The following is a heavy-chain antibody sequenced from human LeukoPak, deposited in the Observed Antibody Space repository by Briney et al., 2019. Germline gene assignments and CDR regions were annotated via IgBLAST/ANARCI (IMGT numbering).Heavy chain of an antibody. CDR3: VQDKDWGFGY. D-gene: IGHD7-27*01. V-gene: IGHV3-30*02. J-gene: IGHJ4*02. Sequence: PLGSPRLSPAPARFTFISYGMHWVRRTPRRRLECVTFIRNDGSDKYYADSVKGRFTISRDDSKNTQSLQMNNLRVEDTAVYHCVQDKDWGFGYWGQGTQVTVSS. CDR2: IRNDGSDK. CDR1: RFTFISYG.